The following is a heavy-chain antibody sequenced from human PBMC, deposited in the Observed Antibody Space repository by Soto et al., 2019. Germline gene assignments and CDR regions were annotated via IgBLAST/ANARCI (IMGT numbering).Heavy chain of an antibody. V-gene: IGHV1-69*02. CDR2: IIPILGIA. CDR1: GGTFSSYT. Sequence: QVQLVQSGAEVKKPGSSVKASCKASGGTFSSYTISWVRQAPGQGLEWMGRIIPILGIANYAQKFQGRVXXXXXXXXXXXXXXXXXXXXXXXXXYYCAXXXPLAYWGQGTLVTVSS. J-gene: IGHJ4*02. D-gene: IGHD3-10*01. CDR3: AXXXPLAY.